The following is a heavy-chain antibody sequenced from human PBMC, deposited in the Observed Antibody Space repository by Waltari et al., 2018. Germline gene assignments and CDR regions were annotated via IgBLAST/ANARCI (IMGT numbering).Heavy chain of an antibody. Sequence: QVQLVQSGAEVKKPGASVKVSCKASGYTFTSYYMHWVRQAPGQGLEWMGIINPSGGSTSYAQKFQGRVTMTRDTSTSTVYMELSSLRSEDTAVYYCARDRFSGVVIHKIFDYWGQGTLVTVSS. CDR3: ARDRFSGVVIHKIFDY. CDR2: INPSGGST. J-gene: IGHJ4*02. D-gene: IGHD3-22*01. V-gene: IGHV1-46*01. CDR1: GYTFTSYY.